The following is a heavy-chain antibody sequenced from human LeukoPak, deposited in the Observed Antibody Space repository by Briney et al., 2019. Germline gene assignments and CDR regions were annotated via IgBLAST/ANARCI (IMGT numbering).Heavy chain of an antibody. Sequence: SQTLSLTCAISGDSVSSNSAAWNWIRQPPSRRLEWLGRTYYRSTWYNEYAVSVQSRITIHPDTSKNQFSLQLNSLTPEDTAVYFCARERGSPTWFDYWGQGTLVTVSS. D-gene: IGHD1-26*01. V-gene: IGHV6-1*01. CDR2: TYYRSTWYN. CDR3: ARERGSPTWFDY. CDR1: GDSVSSNSAA. J-gene: IGHJ4*02.